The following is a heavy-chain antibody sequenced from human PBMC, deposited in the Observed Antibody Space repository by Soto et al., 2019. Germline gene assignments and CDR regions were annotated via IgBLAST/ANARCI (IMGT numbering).Heavy chain of an antibody. CDR3: VLWYYYDSSGLDRYDAFDI. CDR2: ISAYNGNT. J-gene: IGHJ3*02. CDR1: GYTFTSYG. V-gene: IGHV1-18*04. D-gene: IGHD3-22*01. Sequence: ASVKVSCKASGYTFTSYGISWVRQAPGQGLEWMGWISAYNGNTNYAQKLQGRVTMTTDTSTSTAYMELRSLRSDDTAVYYCVLWYYYDSSGLDRYDAFDIWGQGAMVTVSS.